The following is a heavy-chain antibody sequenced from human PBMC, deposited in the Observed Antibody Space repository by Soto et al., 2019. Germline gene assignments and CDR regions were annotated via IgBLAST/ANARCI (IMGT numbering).Heavy chain of an antibody. J-gene: IGHJ3*02. CDR1: GCSISSGDYY. D-gene: IGHD6-13*01. V-gene: IGHV4-30-4*01. CDR3: ARVRYSSFVLGAFDI. Sequence: TPSLTCTVSGCSISSGDYYWSWIRQPPGKGLEWIGYIYYSGSTYYNPSLKSRVTISVDTSKNQFSLKLSSVTAADTAVYYCARVRYSSFVLGAFDIWGQGTMVTLSS. CDR2: IYYSGST.